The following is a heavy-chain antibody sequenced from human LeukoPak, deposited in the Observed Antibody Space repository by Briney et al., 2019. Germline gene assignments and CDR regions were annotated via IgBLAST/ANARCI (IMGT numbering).Heavy chain of an antibody. CDR2: ISYDGGSK. Sequence: GGSLRLSCAASGFTFSSYGMQWVRQAPGKGLEWVAVISYDGGSKYYADSVKGRFTISRDNSKNTLYLQMNSLRAEDTAVYYCAKGIAAAEDWGQGTLVTVSS. J-gene: IGHJ1*01. CDR1: GFTFSSYG. V-gene: IGHV3-30*18. CDR3: AKGIAAAED. D-gene: IGHD6-13*01.